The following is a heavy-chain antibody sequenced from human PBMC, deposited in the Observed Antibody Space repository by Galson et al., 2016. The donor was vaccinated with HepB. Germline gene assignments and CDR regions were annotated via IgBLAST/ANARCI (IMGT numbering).Heavy chain of an antibody. CDR1: GFTFSSYS. Sequence: SLRLSCAGSGFTFSSYSMDWVRQAPGKGLEWVSYIGTSGSPIYYADSVRGRFTISRDNARNSVFLQMRSLRAEETAIYYCVRGFLSNSFDYWGQGVLVTVAS. V-gene: IGHV3-48*04. CDR2: IGTSGSPI. CDR3: VRGFLSNSFDY. J-gene: IGHJ4*02. D-gene: IGHD2/OR15-2a*01.